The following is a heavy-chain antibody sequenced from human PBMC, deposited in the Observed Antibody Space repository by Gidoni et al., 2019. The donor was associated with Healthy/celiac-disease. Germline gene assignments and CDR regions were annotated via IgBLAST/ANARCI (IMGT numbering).Heavy chain of an antibody. V-gene: IGHV3-53*04. J-gene: IGHJ6*02. CDR2: IYSGGST. D-gene: IGHD4-17*01. CDR1: GYTVSSNY. Sequence: EVQLVESGGGLVQPGGSLRLSCAASGYTVSSNYMSWVRQAPGKGLEWVSVIYSGGSTYYADSVKGRFTISRHNSKNTLYLQMNSLRAEDTAVYYCAIELRDYYYGMDVWGQGTTVTVSS. CDR3: AIELRDYYYGMDV.